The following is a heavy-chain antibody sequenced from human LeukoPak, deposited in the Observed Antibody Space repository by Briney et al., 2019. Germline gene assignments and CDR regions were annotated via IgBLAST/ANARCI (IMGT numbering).Heavy chain of an antibody. V-gene: IGHV1-69*13. J-gene: IGHJ4*02. D-gene: IGHD4-23*01. Sequence: GASVKVSCKASGGTFSSYAISWARQAPGHGLELVGAITPIFGTPNYVEKFQGRVTISADESTSTAYMELSSLTSEDTAVYYCTRSTKVVSRTFDYWGQGTLVTVSS. CDR3: TRSTKVVSRTFDY. CDR1: GGTFSSYA. CDR2: ITPIFGTP.